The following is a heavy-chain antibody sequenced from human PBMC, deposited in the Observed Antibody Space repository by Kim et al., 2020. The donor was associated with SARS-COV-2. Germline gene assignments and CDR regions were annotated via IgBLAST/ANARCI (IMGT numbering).Heavy chain of an antibody. CDR3: ARVVCSGSECHYYYYGVDV. CDR2: ISYDGSNT. Sequence: GGSLRLSCAASGFTFSNYAMHWVRQAPDKGLEWVAVISYDGSNTYYADSVKGRFTISRDNSKNTLYLQMNSLRGEDTAVYYCARVVCSGSECHYYYYGVDVWRQGPWVTV. J-gene: IGHJ6*01. V-gene: IGHV3-30*04. D-gene: IGHD2-15*01. CDR1: GFTFSNYA.